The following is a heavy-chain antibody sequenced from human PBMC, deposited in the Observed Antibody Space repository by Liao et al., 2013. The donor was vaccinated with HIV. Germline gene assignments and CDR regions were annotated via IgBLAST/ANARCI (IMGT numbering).Heavy chain of an antibody. V-gene: IGHV4-4*07. D-gene: IGHD2-15*01. J-gene: IGHJ3*02. CDR3: ARGYCSGGSCYRVGTFDI. Sequence: QVQLQESGPRLVKPSETLSLTCSVSGGSTNDYYWSWIRQPAGKGLEWIGRISSRGSIDYNPSLKSRVTMSVDPSKKQFSLRLSSVTAADTAVYYCARGYCSGGSCYRVGTFDIWGQGTMVTVSS. CDR1: GGSTNDYY. CDR2: ISSRGSI.